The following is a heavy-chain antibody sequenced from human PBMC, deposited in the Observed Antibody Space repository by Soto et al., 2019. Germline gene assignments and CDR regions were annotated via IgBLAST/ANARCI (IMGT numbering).Heavy chain of an antibody. Sequence: GGSLRLSCAASGFTFSSYAMSWVRQAPGKGLEWVSAISGSGGSTYYADSVKGRFTISRDNSKNTLYLQMNSLRAEDTAVYYCAKGRLLLWFGATIDAFDIWGQGTMVTVSS. CDR3: AKGRLLLWFGATIDAFDI. CDR1: GFTFSSYA. V-gene: IGHV3-23*01. CDR2: ISGSGGST. D-gene: IGHD3-10*01. J-gene: IGHJ3*02.